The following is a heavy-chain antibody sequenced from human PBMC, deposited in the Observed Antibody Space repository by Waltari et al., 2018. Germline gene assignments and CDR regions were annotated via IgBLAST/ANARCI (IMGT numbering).Heavy chain of an antibody. V-gene: IGHV3-23*04. D-gene: IGHD6-6*01. J-gene: IGHJ4*02. CDR1: GFTFSNDA. CDR3: ARGSGASSTWAY. Sequence: VQLVESGGDLVQPGGSLRLSCVASGFTFSNDAMAWVRQAPGKGLEWVSLIRGGRELIEYAEYVKGRFIISRDNSKNTVSLQISSLRAEDTALYYCARGSGASSTWAYWGQGTQVTVSS. CDR2: IRGGRELI.